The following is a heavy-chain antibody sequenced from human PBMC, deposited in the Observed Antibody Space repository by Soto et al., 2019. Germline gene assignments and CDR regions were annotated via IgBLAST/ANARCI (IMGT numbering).Heavy chain of an antibody. J-gene: IGHJ4*02. V-gene: IGHV5-51*01. CDR2: IYPGDSDT. CDR3: AKTDGYEVEY. Sequence: PWESLTITCTCSGDSFVRYWIAWVRQMPGKGLEWMGSIYPGDSDTTYSPSIQGQVTISADKSSTTVYLQWNTLKASDTAMYYCAKTDGYEVEYWGQGTQVTVSS. D-gene: IGHD5-18*01. CDR1: GDSFVRYW.